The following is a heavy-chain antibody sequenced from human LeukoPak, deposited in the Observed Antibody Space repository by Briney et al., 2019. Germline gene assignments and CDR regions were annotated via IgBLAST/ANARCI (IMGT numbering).Heavy chain of an antibody. D-gene: IGHD1-26*01. CDR2: IYSAGAT. V-gene: IGHV3-53*01. CDR1: GFTVSDNY. J-gene: IGHJ3*02. Sequence: GGSLRLSCAASGFTVSDNYMTWVRQAPGKGLEWVSSIYSAGATHYAESVKGRFTISRDNSKNTLYLQMNSPRAEDMAVYYCARIEWERLGRAFDIWGQGTMVTVSS. CDR3: ARIEWERLGRAFDI.